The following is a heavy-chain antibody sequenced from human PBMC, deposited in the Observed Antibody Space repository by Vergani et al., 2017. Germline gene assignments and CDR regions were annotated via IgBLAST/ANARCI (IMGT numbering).Heavy chain of an antibody. J-gene: IGHJ6*02. D-gene: IGHD6-13*01. CDR2: IIPIFGTA. CDR1: GGTFSSYA. CDR3: ARDVLGFSSSWFRKYGMDV. Sequence: QVQLVQSGAEVKKPGSSVKVSCKASGGTFSSYAISWVRQAPGQGLEWMGGIIPIFGTANYAQKFQGRVTITADESTSTAYMELSSLRSEDTAVYYCARDVLGFSSSWFRKYGMDVWGQGTTVTVSS. V-gene: IGHV1-69*01.